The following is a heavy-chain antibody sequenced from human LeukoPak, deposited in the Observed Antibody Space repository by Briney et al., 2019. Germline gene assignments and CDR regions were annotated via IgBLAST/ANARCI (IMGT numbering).Heavy chain of an antibody. CDR3: ARYLVGATTIDGDY. V-gene: IGHV4-39*07. D-gene: IGHD1-26*01. CDR1: GGSISSSSYY. Sequence: SETLSLTCTVSGGSISSSSYYWGWIRQPPGKGLEWIGSIYYSGSTYYNPSLESRVTISVDTSKNQFSLKLSSVTAADTAVYYCARYLVGATTIDGDYWGQGTLVTVSS. CDR2: IYYSGST. J-gene: IGHJ4*02.